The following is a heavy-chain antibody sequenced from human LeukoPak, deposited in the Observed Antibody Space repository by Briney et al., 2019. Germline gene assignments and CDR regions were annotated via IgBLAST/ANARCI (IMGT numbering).Heavy chain of an antibody. CDR1: RFTFSDYY. D-gene: IGHD3-3*01. J-gene: IGHJ4*02. Sequence: GGSLRLSCAASRFTFSDYYMSWIRQAPGKGLEWVSYISSSGSTIYYADSVKGRFTISRDNAKNSLYLQMNSLRAEDTAVYYCARAFITIFGVVISFFDYWGQGTLVTVSS. CDR2: ISSSGSTI. V-gene: IGHV3-11*01. CDR3: ARAFITIFGVVISFFDY.